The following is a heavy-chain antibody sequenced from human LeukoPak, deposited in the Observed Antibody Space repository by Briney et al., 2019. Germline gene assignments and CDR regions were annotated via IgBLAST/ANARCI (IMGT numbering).Heavy chain of an antibody. Sequence: GGSLRLSCAASGFTFRSYAMSWVRQAPGKGLEWVSAISGSGDTTYYADSVKGRFTISRDNSKNTLYLQMNSLRAEDTAVYYCAKGAYYDFWQFDYWGQGTLVTVSS. D-gene: IGHD3-3*01. CDR1: GFTFRSYA. CDR2: ISGSGDTT. V-gene: IGHV3-23*01. J-gene: IGHJ4*02. CDR3: AKGAYYDFWQFDY.